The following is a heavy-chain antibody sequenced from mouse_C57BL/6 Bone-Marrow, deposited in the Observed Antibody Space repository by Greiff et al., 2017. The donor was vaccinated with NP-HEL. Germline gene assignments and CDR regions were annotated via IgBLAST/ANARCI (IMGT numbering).Heavy chain of an antibody. V-gene: IGHV7-1*01. CDR2: SRNKANDYTT. D-gene: IGHD3-2*02. CDR1: GFTFSDFY. J-gene: IGHJ4*01. Sequence: EVQLVESGGGLVQSGRSLRLSCATSGFTFSDFYMEWVRQAPGKGLEWIAASRNKANDYTTEYSASVKDRFIVSRDTSQSILYLQMNALRAEDTAIYYCARDQTAEADYYAMDYWGQGTSVTVSS. CDR3: ARDQTAEADYYAMDY.